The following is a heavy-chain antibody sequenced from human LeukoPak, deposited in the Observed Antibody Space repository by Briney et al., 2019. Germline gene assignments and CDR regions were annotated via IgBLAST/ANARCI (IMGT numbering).Heavy chain of an antibody. Sequence: GGSLRLSCAASGFIFNSYLMHWVRQAPGKGLVWVSRIKNDGSSTSYADSVKGRFTISRDNAKNTLYLQMNSLRAEDTAVYYCTRGFRDYWGQGTLVTVSS. V-gene: IGHV3-74*01. D-gene: IGHD3-3*01. CDR1: GFIFNSYL. CDR2: IKNDGSST. CDR3: TRGFRDY. J-gene: IGHJ4*02.